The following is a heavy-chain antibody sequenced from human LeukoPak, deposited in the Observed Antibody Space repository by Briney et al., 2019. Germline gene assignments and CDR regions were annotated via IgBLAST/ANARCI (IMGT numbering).Heavy chain of an antibody. CDR1: GFNFGDCA. CDR2: IRIKSFGGAT. Sequence: PGGSLRLSCTASGFNFGDCAMSWVRQAPGKGLEWVGFIRIKSFGGATEYAASVKGRFTISRDDSKNIAYLQMNSLKTEDTAVYYCTRDRPEVGYSYGMEAFDIWGQGTVVTVSS. J-gene: IGHJ3*02. V-gene: IGHV3-49*04. CDR3: TRDRPEVGYSYGMEAFDI. D-gene: IGHD5-18*01.